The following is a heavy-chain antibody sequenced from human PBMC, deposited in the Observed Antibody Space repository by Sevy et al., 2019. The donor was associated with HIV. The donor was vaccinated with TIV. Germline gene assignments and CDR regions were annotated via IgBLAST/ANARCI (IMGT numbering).Heavy chain of an antibody. CDR2: IYYSGST. J-gene: IGHJ5*02. D-gene: IGHD3-22*01. Sequence: SETLSLTCTVSGGSISSGGYYWSWIRQHPGKGLEWIGYIYYSGSTCYNPSLKSRVTISVDTSKNQFSLKLSSVTAADTAVYYCARERKDSTSWFDPWGQGTLVTVSS. CDR3: ARERKDSTSWFDP. CDR1: GGSISSGGYY. V-gene: IGHV4-31*03.